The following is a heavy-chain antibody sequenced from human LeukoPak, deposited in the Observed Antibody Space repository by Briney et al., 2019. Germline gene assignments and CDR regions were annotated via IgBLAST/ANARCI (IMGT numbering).Heavy chain of an antibody. CDR1: GYSISSGYY. J-gene: IGHJ4*02. CDR3: ASYCSGGSCYSVLDY. CDR2: IYHSGST. V-gene: IGHV4-38-2*01. Sequence: SETLSLTCAVSGYSISSGYYCGWIRQPPGKGLEWIGSIYHSGSTYYNPSLKSRVTISVDTSKNQFSLKLSSVTAADTAVYYCASYCSGGSCYSVLDYWGQGTLVTVSS. D-gene: IGHD2-15*01.